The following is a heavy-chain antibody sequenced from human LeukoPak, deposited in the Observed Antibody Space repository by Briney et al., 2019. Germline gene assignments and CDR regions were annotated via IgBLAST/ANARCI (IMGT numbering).Heavy chain of an antibody. CDR1: GFTFSSFE. V-gene: IGHV3-48*03. Sequence: GGSLRLSCAASGFTFSSFEMNWVRQAPGKGLEWVSYISGSGTTLYYADSVKGRFTISRDSARTSLHLLMDSLTVDDTATYYCARGLTQDSMSWLDFWGQGTLVIVSS. CDR2: ISGSGTTL. J-gene: IGHJ4*02. D-gene: IGHD6-13*01. CDR3: ARGLTQDSMSWLDF.